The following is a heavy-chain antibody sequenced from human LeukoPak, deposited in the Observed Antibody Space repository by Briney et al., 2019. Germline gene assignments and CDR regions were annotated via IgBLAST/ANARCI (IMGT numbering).Heavy chain of an antibody. Sequence: PGGSLRLSCAASGFTFSNYNMNWVRQAPGKGLEWVSSISRSSSSIYYADSVEGRFTISRDNAKNSLYLQMNSLRAEDTAVYYCARGTGRFMFDIWGQGTIVTVSS. D-gene: IGHD3-3*01. V-gene: IGHV3-21*01. CDR2: ISRSSSSI. CDR1: GFTFSNYN. CDR3: ARGTGRFMFDI. J-gene: IGHJ3*02.